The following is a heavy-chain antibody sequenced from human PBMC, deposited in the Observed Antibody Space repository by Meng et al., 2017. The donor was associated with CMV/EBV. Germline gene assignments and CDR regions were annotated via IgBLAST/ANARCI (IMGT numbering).Heavy chain of an antibody. D-gene: IGHD3-3*01. V-gene: IGHV4-39*07. CDR1: GGSISSSSYY. Sequence: SETLSLTCTVSGGSISSSSYYWGWIRQPPGKGLEWIGSIYYSGSTYHNPSLKSRVTISVDTSKNQFSLKLSSVTAADTAVYYCARDPHFTIFGVVPYYYYGMDVWGQGTTVTVLL. J-gene: IGHJ6*02. CDR3: ARDPHFTIFGVVPYYYYGMDV. CDR2: IYYSGST.